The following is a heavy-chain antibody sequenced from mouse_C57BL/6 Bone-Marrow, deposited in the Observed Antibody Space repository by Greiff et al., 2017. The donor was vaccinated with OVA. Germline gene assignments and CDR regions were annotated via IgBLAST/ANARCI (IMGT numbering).Heavy chain of an antibody. CDR3: VRHGYYAMDY. V-gene: IGHV10-1*01. CDR1: GFSFTTYA. Sequence: EVKLVESGGGLVQPKGSLKLSCAASGFSFTTYAMNWVRQAPGKGLEWVARIRSKSNNYATYYADSVKDRFTISRDDSESMLYLQMNNLKTEDTAMYYCVRHGYYAMDYWGQGTSATVSS. J-gene: IGHJ4*01. CDR2: IRSKSNNYAT.